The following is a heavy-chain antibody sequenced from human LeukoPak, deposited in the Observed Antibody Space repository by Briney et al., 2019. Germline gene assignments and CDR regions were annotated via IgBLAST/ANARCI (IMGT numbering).Heavy chain of an antibody. CDR2: INTDGSST. Sequence: GGSLRLSCAASGFTFSSYWMHWVRQAPGKGLVWVSRINTDGSSTSYADSVKGRFTTSRDNAKNSLYLQMNSLRAEDTAVYYCASPWIDITGTTDDYWGQGTLVTVSS. J-gene: IGHJ4*02. V-gene: IGHV3-74*01. CDR3: ASPWIDITGTTDDY. D-gene: IGHD1-7*01. CDR1: GFTFSSYW.